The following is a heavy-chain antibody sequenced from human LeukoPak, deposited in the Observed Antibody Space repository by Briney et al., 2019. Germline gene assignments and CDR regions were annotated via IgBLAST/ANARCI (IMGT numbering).Heavy chain of an antibody. J-gene: IGHJ3*02. Sequence: SETLSLTCAVYGGSSSGYYWSWIRQPPGKGLEWIGEINHSGSTNYNPSLKSRVTISVDTSKNQFSLKLSSVTAADTAVYHCARSLVGATSAFDIWGQGTMVTVSS. CDR1: GGSSSGYY. CDR3: ARSLVGATSAFDI. CDR2: INHSGST. D-gene: IGHD1-26*01. V-gene: IGHV4-34*01.